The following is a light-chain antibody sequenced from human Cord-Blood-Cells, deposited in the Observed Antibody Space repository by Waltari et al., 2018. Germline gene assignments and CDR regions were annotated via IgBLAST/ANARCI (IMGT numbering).Light chain of an antibody. J-gene: IGKJ4*01. Sequence: DIQLTQSPSSLSASVGDRVTITCRASRSISSYLNWYQQKPGKAPKLLNYAASSLQSGVPSRFSGSGSGTDFTLTISSLQPEDFATYYCQQSYSTLALTFGGGTKVEIK. V-gene: IGKV1-39*01. CDR1: RSISSY. CDR2: AAS. CDR3: QQSYSTLALT.